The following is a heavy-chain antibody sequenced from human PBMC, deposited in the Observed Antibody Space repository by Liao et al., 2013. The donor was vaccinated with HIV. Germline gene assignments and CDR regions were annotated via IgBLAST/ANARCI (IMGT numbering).Heavy chain of an antibody. D-gene: IGHD3-10*01. V-gene: IGHV4-30-4*08. Sequence: QVQLQESGPGLAKPSQTLSLTCTVSGGSFSSGDYYWSWIRQPPGKGLEWIGCIYYSGNTYYNPSLKSRVLMAVDTAKNQFSLRLASATAADTAVYYCARGTGYWGQGTLVTVSS. CDR2: IYYSGNT. J-gene: IGHJ4*02. CDR1: GGSFSSGDYY. CDR3: ARGTGY.